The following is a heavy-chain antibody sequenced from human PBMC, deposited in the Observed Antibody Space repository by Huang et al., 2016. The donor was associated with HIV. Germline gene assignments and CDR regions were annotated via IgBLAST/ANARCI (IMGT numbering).Heavy chain of an antibody. V-gene: IGHV1-2*02. J-gene: IGHJ4*02. Sequence: QVQLVQSGAEVKNPGASVRVSCKASGYTFTDSNIHWVRQAPGQGLELMGWINPKIGCTIDAPRFQGRITMTRDTTISTVHMDLRRIQSDDTAVYFCARDWSFGSSTSPADWGQGTLVTVSS. CDR1: GYTFTDSN. CDR2: INPKIGCT. D-gene: IGHD6-6*01. CDR3: ARDWSFGSSTSPAD.